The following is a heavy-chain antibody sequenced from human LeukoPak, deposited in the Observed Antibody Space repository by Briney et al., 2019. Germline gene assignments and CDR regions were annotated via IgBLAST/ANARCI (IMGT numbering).Heavy chain of an antibody. CDR3: ARGGAPAFVGFDY. D-gene: IGHD6-13*01. Sequence: AGGSLRLSCAASGFTFSSYSMNWVRQAPGKGLEWVSSISSSSSYIYYADSVKGRFTISRDNAKNSLYLQMNSLRAEDTAVYYCARGGAPAFVGFDYWGQGTLVTVSS. J-gene: IGHJ4*02. CDR1: GFTFSSYS. CDR2: ISSSSSYI. V-gene: IGHV3-21*04.